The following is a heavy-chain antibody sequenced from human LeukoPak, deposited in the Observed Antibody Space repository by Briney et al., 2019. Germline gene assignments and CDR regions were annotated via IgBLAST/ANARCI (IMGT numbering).Heavy chain of an antibody. CDR3: ARDLGYCSGGDCYSAY. J-gene: IGHJ4*02. V-gene: IGHV3-53*01. CDR1: GFIVSSNY. CDR2: IYSGGST. Sequence: GGSLRLSCAASGFIVSSNYMSWVRQAPGRGLEWVSVIYSGGSTYYADSVKGLFTISRDNSKNTLYLQMNSLRAEDTAVYYCARDLGYCSGGDCYSAYWGQGTLVTVSS. D-gene: IGHD2-15*01.